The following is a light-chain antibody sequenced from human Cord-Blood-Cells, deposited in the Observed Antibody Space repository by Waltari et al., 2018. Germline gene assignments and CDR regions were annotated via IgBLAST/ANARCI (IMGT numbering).Light chain of an antibody. CDR2: ATS. Sequence: DIQLTQSPSSLSPSVRDRVTITCRASQSISSYLNWYQQKPGKAPKLLTYATSSLQSGVPSRFSGSGSGTDFTLTISSLQPEDFATYYCQQGYRTPLTFGGGTKVEIK. J-gene: IGKJ4*01. V-gene: IGKV1-39*01. CDR3: QQGYRTPLT. CDR1: QSISSY.